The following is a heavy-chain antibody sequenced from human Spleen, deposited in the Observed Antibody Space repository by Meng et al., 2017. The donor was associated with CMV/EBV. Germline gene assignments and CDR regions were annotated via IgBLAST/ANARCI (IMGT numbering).Heavy chain of an antibody. Sequence: ASVKVSCKASEHTFSSYYMHWVRQAPGQGLEWMGIIDPSGGGTSYAQKFQGRVTITTDESTSTAYMEPSSLRSEDTAVYYCATAATISGVVWDAMDVWGQGTTVTVSS. D-gene: IGHD3-3*01. J-gene: IGHJ6*02. CDR3: ATAATISGVVWDAMDV. CDR2: IDPSGGGT. V-gene: IGHV1-46*01. CDR1: EHTFSSYY.